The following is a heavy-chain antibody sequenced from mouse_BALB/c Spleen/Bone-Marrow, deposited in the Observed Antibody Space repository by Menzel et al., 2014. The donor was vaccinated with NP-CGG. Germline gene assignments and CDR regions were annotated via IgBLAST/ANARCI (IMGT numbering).Heavy chain of an antibody. CDR2: IWRGGST. D-gene: IGHD2-3*01. J-gene: IGHJ4*01. CDR3: AKNSYDIYYYAMDY. V-gene: IGHV2-5*01. CDR1: GFSLSSYG. Sequence: QVQLQQSGPGLVQPSQSLSITCTVSGFSLSSYGVHWVRPSPGKGLEWLGVIWRGGSTDYNAAFMSRLSITKDNSKSQVFFKMNSLQADGTAIYYCAKNSYDIYYYAMDYWGQGTSVTASS.